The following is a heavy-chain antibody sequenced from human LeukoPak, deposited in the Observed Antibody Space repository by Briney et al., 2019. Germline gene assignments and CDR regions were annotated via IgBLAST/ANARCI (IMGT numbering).Heavy chain of an antibody. CDR3: ARGAEDIVVVPAAIGPLNYYYYYMDV. J-gene: IGHJ6*03. V-gene: IGHV4-34*01. CDR2: IYYSGST. D-gene: IGHD2-2*02. Sequence: SETLSLTCAVYGGSFSGYYWGWIRQPPGKGLEWIGSIYYSGSTYYNPSLKSRVTISVDTSKNQFSLKLSSVTAADTAVYYCARGAEDIVVVPAAIGPLNYYYYYMDVWGKGTTVTVSS. CDR1: GGSFSGYY.